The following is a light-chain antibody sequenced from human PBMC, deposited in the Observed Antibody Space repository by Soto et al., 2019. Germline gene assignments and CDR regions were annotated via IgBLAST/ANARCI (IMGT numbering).Light chain of an antibody. J-gene: IGLJ2*01. CDR1: SSNIGAGYD. Sequence: QSVLTQPPSVSGAPGQRVTISCTGSSSNIGAGYDVNWYQQLPGIAPKLLIYRNNNRPSGVPDRFSGSKSGSSASLAITGLQAEDEADYYCQSYDSSLSGYVVFGGRTKLTVL. CDR2: RNN. CDR3: QSYDSSLSGYVV. V-gene: IGLV1-40*01.